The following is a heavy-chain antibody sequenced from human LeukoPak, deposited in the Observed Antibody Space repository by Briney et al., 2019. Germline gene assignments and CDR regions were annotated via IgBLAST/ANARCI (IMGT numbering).Heavy chain of an antibody. J-gene: IGHJ4*02. CDR1: GYTFTSYY. CDR3: ALSSVYYRIGSSFDY. V-gene: IGHV1-46*01. CDR2: INPSGGST. Sequence: ASVKVSCKASGYTFTSYYMHWVRQAPGQGLEWMGIINPSGGSTSYAQKFQGRVTMTRDTSTSTVYMELSSLRSEDTAVYYCALSSVYYRIGSSFDYWGQGTLVTVSS. D-gene: IGHD3-10*01.